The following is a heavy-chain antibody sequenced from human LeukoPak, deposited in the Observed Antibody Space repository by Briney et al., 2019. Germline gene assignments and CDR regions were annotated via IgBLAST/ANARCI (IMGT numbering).Heavy chain of an antibody. V-gene: IGHV4-34*01. Sequence: PSETLSLTCAVYGGSFSGYYWSWIRQPPGKGLEWIGEINHSGSTNYNPSLKSRVTISVDTSKSQFSLKLSSVTAADTAVYYCARGLGTWTYWGQGTLVTVSS. J-gene: IGHJ4*02. CDR1: GGSFSGYY. CDR3: ARGLGTWTY. D-gene: IGHD3/OR15-3a*01. CDR2: INHSGST.